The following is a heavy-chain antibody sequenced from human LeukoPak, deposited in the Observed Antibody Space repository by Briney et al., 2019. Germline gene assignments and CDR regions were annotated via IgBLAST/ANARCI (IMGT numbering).Heavy chain of an antibody. D-gene: IGHD6-19*01. CDR1: GYTFTSYG. V-gene: IGHV1-18*01. CDR2: ISAYNGNT. J-gene: IGHJ6*02. Sequence: ASVKVSCKASGYTFTSYGISWVRQAPGQALEWMGWISAYNGNTNYAQKLQGRVTMTTDTSTSTAYMELRSLRSDDTAVYYCARSGDYSSGWYLMDYYGMDVWGQGTTVTVSS. CDR3: ARSGDYSSGWYLMDYYGMDV.